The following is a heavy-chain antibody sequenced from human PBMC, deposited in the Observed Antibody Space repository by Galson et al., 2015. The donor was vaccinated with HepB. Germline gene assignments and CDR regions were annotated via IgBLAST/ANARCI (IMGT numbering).Heavy chain of an antibody. Sequence: SLRLSCAASGFTFSSYSMNWVRQAPGKGLEWVSSISSRSSYIYYADSVKGRFTISRDNAKNSLYLQMNSLRAEDTAVYYCARDSGGYCGGDCFTDYWGQGTLVTVSS. CDR2: ISSRSSYI. D-gene: IGHD2-21*01. J-gene: IGHJ4*02. CDR1: GFTFSSYS. CDR3: ARDSGGYCGGDCFTDY. V-gene: IGHV3-21*01.